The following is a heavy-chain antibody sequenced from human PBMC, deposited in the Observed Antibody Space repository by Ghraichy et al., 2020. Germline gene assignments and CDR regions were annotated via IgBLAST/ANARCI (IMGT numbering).Heavy chain of an antibody. CDR1: GFTFSGYS. J-gene: IGHJ6*02. CDR3: ARGSRVVRFYYYDGMDV. D-gene: IGHD4-23*01. Sequence: GSLRLSCVGSGFTFSGYSMNWVRQSPGKGLEWVSYITSSGRNIFYADSVKGRFTISRDNGQNSLYLQMNSLRDEDTAVYYCARGSRVVRFYYYDGMDVWGQGTTVTVSS. CDR2: ITSSGRNI. V-gene: IGHV3-48*02.